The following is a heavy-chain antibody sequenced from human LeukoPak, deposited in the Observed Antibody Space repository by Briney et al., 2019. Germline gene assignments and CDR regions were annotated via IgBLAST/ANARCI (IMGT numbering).Heavy chain of an antibody. V-gene: IGHV3-7*01. J-gene: IGHJ3*02. D-gene: IGHD3-3*01. CDR2: IKQDGSEK. CDR1: GFTFSSYL. Sequence: GGSLRLSCVASGFTFSSYLMRWVRQAPGKGLEWVANIKQDGSEKYYVDSVKGRFTISRDNAKNSLYLQMNSLRAEDTAVYYCASFWSGYLHAFDTWGQGTMVTVSS. CDR3: ASFWSGYLHAFDT.